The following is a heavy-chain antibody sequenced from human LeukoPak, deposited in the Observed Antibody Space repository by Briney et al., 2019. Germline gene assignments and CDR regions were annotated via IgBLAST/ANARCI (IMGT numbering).Heavy chain of an antibody. D-gene: IGHD6-19*01. Sequence: TGGSLRLFCAASGFTFSSYWMHWVRQAPGKGLVWVSRINSDGSSTSYADSVKGRFTISRDNAKNTLYLQMNSLRAEDTAVYYCAIAVASTQADYWGQGTLVTVSS. V-gene: IGHV3-74*01. CDR3: AIAVASTQADY. CDR2: INSDGSST. CDR1: GFTFSSYW. J-gene: IGHJ4*02.